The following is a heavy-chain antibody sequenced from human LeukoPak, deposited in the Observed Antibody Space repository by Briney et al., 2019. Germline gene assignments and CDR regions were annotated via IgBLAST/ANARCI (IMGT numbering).Heavy chain of an antibody. CDR2: INTNGDDT. D-gene: IGHD3-10*01. Sequence: GGFLRFSCSASGFTFSTYAMHLVGQAPGKGLEHVSTINTNGDDTYYADSVKGRFTISRDNSKRTLYLQMSSLRAEDTAVYYCVKDLRGGGYYTSFDYWGQGTLVTVSS. J-gene: IGHJ4*02. CDR3: VKDLRGGGYYTSFDY. CDR1: GFTFSTYA. V-gene: IGHV3-64D*09.